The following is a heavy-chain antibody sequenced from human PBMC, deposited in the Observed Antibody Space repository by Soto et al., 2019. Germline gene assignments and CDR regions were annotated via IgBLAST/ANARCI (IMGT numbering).Heavy chain of an antibody. CDR1: GGTFSSYA. CDR3: ATSRRGRWLQFGDY. D-gene: IGHD2-15*01. J-gene: IGHJ4*02. Sequence: QVQLVQSGAEVKKPGSSVKVSCKASGGTFSSYAISWGRQAPGQGLEWMGGIIPIFGTANYAQKFQGRVTIAADESTSTAYMELSSLRSADTAVYYCATSRRGRWLQFGDYWGQGTLVTVSS. V-gene: IGHV1-69*12. CDR2: IIPIFGTA.